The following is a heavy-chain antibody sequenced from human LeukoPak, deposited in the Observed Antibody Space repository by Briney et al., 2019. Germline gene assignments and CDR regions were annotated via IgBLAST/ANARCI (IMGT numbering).Heavy chain of an antibody. CDR2: INHSGYT. Sequence: SETLSLTCAVSGVPFSNYYWSWVRQSPRLGLGWIGEINHSGYTNYNPSLKSRVTMSIDTSKNQFSLRLTSVSAADTGVYYCTRAVAGHPDWGQGTLVTVSS. D-gene: IGHD6-19*01. J-gene: IGHJ4*02. CDR1: GVPFSNYY. CDR3: TRAVAGHPD. V-gene: IGHV4-34*01.